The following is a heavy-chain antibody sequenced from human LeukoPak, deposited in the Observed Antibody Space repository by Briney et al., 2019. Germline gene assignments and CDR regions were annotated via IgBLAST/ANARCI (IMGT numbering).Heavy chain of an antibody. CDR1: GGTFSSYA. CDR2: IIPIFGTA. V-gene: IGHV1-69*01. J-gene: IGHJ5*02. D-gene: IGHD2-15*01. CDR3: ARSGYCSGGSCRNWFDP. Sequence: SVKVSCKASGGTFSSYASSWVRQAPGQGLEWMGGIIPIFGTANYAQKFQGRVTITADESTSTAYMELSRLRSEDTAVYYCARSGYCSGGSCRNWFDPRGQGTLVTVSS.